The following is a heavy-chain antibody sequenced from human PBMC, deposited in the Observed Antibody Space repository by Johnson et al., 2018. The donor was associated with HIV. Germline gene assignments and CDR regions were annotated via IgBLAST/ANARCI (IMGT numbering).Heavy chain of an antibody. Sequence: QVQLVESGGGVVQPGGSLRLSCAASGFTFSSYGMHWVRQAPGKGLEWVAFIRYDATNKYYADSVKGRFSISRDNSKNTLYLQMNSLRAEDTAVYYCARDEERYHAFDIWGQGTMVTVSS. CDR2: IRYDATNK. D-gene: IGHD2-2*01. CDR3: ARDEERYHAFDI. J-gene: IGHJ3*02. V-gene: IGHV3-30*02. CDR1: GFTFSSYG.